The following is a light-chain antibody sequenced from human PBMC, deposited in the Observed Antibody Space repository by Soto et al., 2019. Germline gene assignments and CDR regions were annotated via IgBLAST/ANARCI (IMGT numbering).Light chain of an antibody. CDR3: NSYASSTTLYL. V-gene: IGLV2-14*01. CDR1: STDIGGYNY. CDR2: DVS. J-gene: IGLJ1*01. Sequence: QSVLTQPASVSGSPGQSITISCTGTSTDIGGYNYVSWYQQHPGKAPKLMISDVSNRPSGVSIRFSGSKSGNTASLTISGLQAEYEADYYCNSYASSTTLYLCGTGTKVTVL.